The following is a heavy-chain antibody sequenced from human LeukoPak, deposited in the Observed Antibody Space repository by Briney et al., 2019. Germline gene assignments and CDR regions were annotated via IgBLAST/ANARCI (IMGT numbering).Heavy chain of an antibody. V-gene: IGHV3-30*02. CDR3: AKDGCSTTNCRQIHGYYYYYMDV. CDR2: IWFDGSNK. D-gene: IGHD2-2*01. J-gene: IGHJ6*03. CDR1: GFTFSSYG. Sequence: GGSLRLSCAASGFTFSSYGIHWVRQAPGKGLEWVAFIWFDGSNKYYADSVKGRFTISRDNSKNTLNLQVNSLRAEDTAVYYCAKDGCSTTNCRQIHGYYYYYMDVWGKGATVTVSS.